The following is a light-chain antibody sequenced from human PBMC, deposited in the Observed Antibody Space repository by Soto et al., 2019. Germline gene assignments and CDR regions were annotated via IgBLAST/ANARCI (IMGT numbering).Light chain of an antibody. CDR3: QQHDSPPYT. Sequence: EIVLTQSPGTLSLSPGERATLACRASQSVSSSYLTWFQQKPGQAPRLLIDGASSRATGIPDRFSGSGSGTDFTLTISRLEPEDFAVYFCQQHDSPPYTFGQGTNLEIK. CDR2: GAS. J-gene: IGKJ2*01. V-gene: IGKV3-20*01. CDR1: QSVSSSY.